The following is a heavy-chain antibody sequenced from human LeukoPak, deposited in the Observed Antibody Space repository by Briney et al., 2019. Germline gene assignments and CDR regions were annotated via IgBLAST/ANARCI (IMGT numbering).Heavy chain of an antibody. Sequence: GRSLRLSCAASGFTFSSYAMHWVRQAPGKGLEWVAVISYDGSNKYYADSAKGRFTISRDNSKNTLYLQMNSLRAEDTAVYYCARDLAVMVTFWETTFDYWGQGTLVTVSS. V-gene: IGHV3-30*04. J-gene: IGHJ4*02. CDR2: ISYDGSNK. CDR3: ARDLAVMVTFWETTFDY. CDR1: GFTFSSYA. D-gene: IGHD5-18*01.